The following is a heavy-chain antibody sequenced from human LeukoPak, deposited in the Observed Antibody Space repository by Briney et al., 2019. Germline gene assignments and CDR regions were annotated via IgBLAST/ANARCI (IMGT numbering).Heavy chain of an antibody. V-gene: IGHV4-59*12. CDR1: GCSISSYY. CDR3: ARDRDAGDMTTWIDY. Sequence: SETLSLTCTVSGCSISSYYWSWIRQPPGKGLEWIGYIYYSGSTNYNPSLKSRVTMSVDTSKNQFSLKLSSVTAADTAVYYCARDRDAGDMTTWIDYWGQGTLVTVSS. J-gene: IGHJ4*02. D-gene: IGHD3-16*01. CDR2: IYYSGST.